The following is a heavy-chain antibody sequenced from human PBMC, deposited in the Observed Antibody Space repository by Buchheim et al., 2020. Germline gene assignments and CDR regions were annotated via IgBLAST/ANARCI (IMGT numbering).Heavy chain of an antibody. CDR2: IYHSGNT. CDR1: GDSISRDQYS. V-gene: IGHV4-30-2*01. CDR3: ARGGWTNGYS. Sequence: QLHLQESGSGLVKPSQTLSLTCTVSGDSISRDQYSWGWIRQPPGKGLEWIGYIYHSGNTYYNSSLRSRFAISVDSSRYQFSLNLTSVTAADTAVYYCARGGWTNGYSWGQGIL. D-gene: IGHD5-24*01. J-gene: IGHJ4*02.